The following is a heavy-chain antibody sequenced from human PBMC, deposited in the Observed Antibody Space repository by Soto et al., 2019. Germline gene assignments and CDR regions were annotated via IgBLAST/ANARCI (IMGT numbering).Heavy chain of an antibody. CDR2: VTGRSRNT. CDR1: GFTFNNFA. CDR3: AKMTPYGGNYRDAFDV. Sequence: EMQLLESGGGLQQPGGYLRLSCAASGFTFNNFAMGWVRQAPGKGLAWISAVTGRSRNTYYADSVKGRFTISRNNFENTVYLQMDGMRVEDTAVYYCAKMTPYGGNYRDAFDVWGRGTMVTVAS. V-gene: IGHV3-23*01. J-gene: IGHJ3*01. D-gene: IGHD1-26*01.